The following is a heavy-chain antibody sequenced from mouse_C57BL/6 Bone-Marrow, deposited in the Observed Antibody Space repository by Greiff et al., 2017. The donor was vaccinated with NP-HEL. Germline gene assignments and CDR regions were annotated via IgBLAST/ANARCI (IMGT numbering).Heavy chain of an antibody. J-gene: IGHJ2*01. D-gene: IGHD1-1*01. Sequence: QVQLQQSGPELVKPGASVKISCKASGYAFSSSWMNWVKQRPGKGLEWIGRIYPGDGDTNYNGKFKGKATLTADKSSSTAYMQLSSLTSEDSAVXFCAYGPLFDYWGQGTTLTVSS. V-gene: IGHV1-82*01. CDR1: GYAFSSSW. CDR3: AYGPLFDY. CDR2: IYPGDGDT.